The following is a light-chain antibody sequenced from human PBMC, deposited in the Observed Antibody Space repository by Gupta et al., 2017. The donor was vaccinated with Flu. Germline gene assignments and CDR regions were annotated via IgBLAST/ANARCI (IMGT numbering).Light chain of an antibody. CDR1: GSNIGNNY. CDR2: KNN. J-gene: IGLJ3*02. V-gene: IGLV1-47*01. Sequence: RATISCSGTGSNIGNNYILWYQPPPGPAPNLLIYKNNQRPSGVPARFSGSKYGASASLAISCLPAEDEADYYCSARDDSRSSRVFGGGTKLTVL. CDR3: SARDDSRSSRV.